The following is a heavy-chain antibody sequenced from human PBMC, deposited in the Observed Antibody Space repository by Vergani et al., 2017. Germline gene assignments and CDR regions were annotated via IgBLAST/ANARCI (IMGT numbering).Heavy chain of an antibody. CDR3: ARVRRDDSSGYYYYYGMDV. V-gene: IGHV4-30-4*01. CDR1: GGSISSGDHY. D-gene: IGHD3-22*01. Sequence: QVQLQESGPGLVKPSQTLSLTCTVSGGSISSGDHYWSWIRQPPGKGLVWIGYIYYSGSTYSNPSLKSRVTISVDTSKNQFSLKLSSVTAADTAVYYFARVRRDDSSGYYYYYGMDVWGQGTTVTVSS. CDR2: IYYSGST. J-gene: IGHJ6*02.